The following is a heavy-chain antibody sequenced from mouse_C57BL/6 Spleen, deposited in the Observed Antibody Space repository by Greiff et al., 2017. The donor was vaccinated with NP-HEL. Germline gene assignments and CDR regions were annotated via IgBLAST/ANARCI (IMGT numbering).Heavy chain of an antibody. V-gene: IGHV1-52*01. Sequence: VQLQQSGAELVRPGSPVKLSCKASGYTFTSYWMHWVKQRPIQGLEWIGNIDPSDSETHYNQKFKDKATLTVDKSSSTAYMQLSSLTSEDSAVYYCASGLRSYFDYWGQGTTLTVSS. CDR2: IDPSDSET. J-gene: IGHJ2*01. D-gene: IGHD1-1*01. CDR1: GYTFTSYW. CDR3: ASGLRSYFDY.